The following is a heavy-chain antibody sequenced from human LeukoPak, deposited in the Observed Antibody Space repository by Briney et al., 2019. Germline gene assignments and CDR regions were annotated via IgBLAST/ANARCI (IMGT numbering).Heavy chain of an antibody. D-gene: IGHD2/OR15-2a*01. V-gene: IGHV4-59*01. Sequence: SETLSLTCTVSGGSISSNYWSWIRQPPGKGLEWIGYMSYSGSTSNNPSLKSRVTISVDTSKNQFSLKLSSVTAADTAVYYCAGGPNSIYFDFWGQGTLVTVSS. J-gene: IGHJ4*02. CDR2: MSYSGST. CDR1: GGSISSNY. CDR3: AGGPNSIYFDF.